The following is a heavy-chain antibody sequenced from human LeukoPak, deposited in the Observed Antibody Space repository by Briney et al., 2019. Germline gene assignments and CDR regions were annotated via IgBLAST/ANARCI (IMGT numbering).Heavy chain of an antibody. Sequence: ASVKVSCKASGYTFTSYGISWVRQAPGQGLEWMGWISAYNGNTNYAQKLQGRVTMTRNTSISTAYMELSSLRSEDTAVYYCARGPGSGWYSEGDYWGQGTLVTVSS. CDR1: GYTFTSYG. CDR2: ISAYNGNT. D-gene: IGHD6-19*01. V-gene: IGHV1-18*01. J-gene: IGHJ4*02. CDR3: ARGPGSGWYSEGDY.